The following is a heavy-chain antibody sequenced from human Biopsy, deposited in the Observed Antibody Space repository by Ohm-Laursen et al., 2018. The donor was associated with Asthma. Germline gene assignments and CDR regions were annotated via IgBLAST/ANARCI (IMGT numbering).Heavy chain of an antibody. CDR2: ISYDGSNK. CDR1: GFTFSSYG. J-gene: IGHJ4*02. D-gene: IGHD3-3*01. Sequence: SLRLSCAAPGFTFSSYGMHWVRQAPGKGLEWVAVISYDGSNKYYADSVKGRFTISRDNTKNTLYLQMNSLRAEDTAVYYCASQSSGPDFWSGYYYFDYWGQGTLVTVSS. CDR3: ASQSSGPDFWSGYYYFDY. V-gene: IGHV3-30*03.